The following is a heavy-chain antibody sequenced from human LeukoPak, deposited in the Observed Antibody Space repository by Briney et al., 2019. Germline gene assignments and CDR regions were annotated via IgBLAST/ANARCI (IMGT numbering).Heavy chain of an antibody. CDR1: GFTFSSYE. J-gene: IGHJ4*02. Sequence: GGSLRLSCAASGFTFSSYEMNWVRQAPGKGLEWVSGISWNSGSIGYADSVKGRFTISRDNAKNSLYLQMNSLRAEDMALYYCAKGHYYDSSGYPYYFDYWGQGTLVTVSS. CDR2: ISWNSGSI. CDR3: AKGHYYDSSGYPYYFDY. D-gene: IGHD3-22*01. V-gene: IGHV3-9*03.